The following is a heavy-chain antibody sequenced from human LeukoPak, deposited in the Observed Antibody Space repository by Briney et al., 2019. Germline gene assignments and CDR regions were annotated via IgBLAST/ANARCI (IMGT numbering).Heavy chain of an antibody. D-gene: IGHD3-10*01. CDR2: INHSGST. J-gene: IGHJ4*02. V-gene: IGHV4-34*01. CDR1: GGSFSGYY. Sequence: SETLSLTYAVYGGSFSGYYWSWIRQPPGKGLEWIGEINHSGSTNYNPSLKSRVTISVDTSKNQFSLKLSSVTAADTAVYYCARDSVVSGIDYWGQGTLVTVSS. CDR3: ARDSVVSGIDY.